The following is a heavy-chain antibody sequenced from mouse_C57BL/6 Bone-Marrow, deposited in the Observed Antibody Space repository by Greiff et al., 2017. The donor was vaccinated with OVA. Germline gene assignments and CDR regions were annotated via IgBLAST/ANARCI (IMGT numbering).Heavy chain of an antibody. D-gene: IGHD1-1*01. V-gene: IGHV14-2*01. CDR3: AHYYGSSYWYFDV. CDR2: IDPEDGET. Sequence: EVKLQESGAELVKPGASVKLSCTASGFNIKDYYMHWVKQRTEQGLEWIGRIDPEDGETKYAPKFQGKATITADTSSNTAYLQLSSLTSEDTAVYYCAHYYGSSYWYFDVWGTGTTVTVSS. J-gene: IGHJ1*03. CDR1: GFNIKDYY.